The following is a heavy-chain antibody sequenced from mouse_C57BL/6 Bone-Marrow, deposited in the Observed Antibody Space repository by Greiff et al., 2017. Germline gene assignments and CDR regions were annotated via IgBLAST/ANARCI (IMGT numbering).Heavy chain of an antibody. J-gene: IGHJ4*01. D-gene: IGHD2-4*01. CDR3: ARQGIYYEYDGYAMDY. CDR2: IWSDGST. Sequence: LQESGPGLVAPSQSLSITCTVSGFSLTSYGVHWVRQPPGKGLEWLVVIWSDGSTTYNSALKSRLSISKDNSKSQVFLKMNSLQTDDTAMYYCARQGIYYEYDGYAMDYWGQGTSVTVSS. CDR1: GFSLTSYG. V-gene: IGHV2-6-1*01.